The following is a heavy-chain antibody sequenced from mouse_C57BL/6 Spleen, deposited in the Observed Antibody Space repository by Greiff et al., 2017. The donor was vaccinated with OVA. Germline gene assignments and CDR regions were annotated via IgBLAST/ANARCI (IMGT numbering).Heavy chain of an antibody. J-gene: IGHJ1*03. D-gene: IGHD2-5*01. CDR2: IYPSDSET. V-gene: IGHV1-61*01. CDR3: ARWRSNYGWYFDV. Sequence: QVQLQQPGAELVRPGSSVKLSCKASGYTFTSYWMDWVKQRPGQGLEWIGNIYPSDSETHYNQKFKDKATLTVDKSSSTAYMQHSSLTSEDSAVYYCARWRSNYGWYFDVWGTGTTVTVSS. CDR1: GYTFTSYW.